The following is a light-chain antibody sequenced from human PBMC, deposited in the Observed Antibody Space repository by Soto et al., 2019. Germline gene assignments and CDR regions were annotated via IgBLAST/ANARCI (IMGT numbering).Light chain of an antibody. Sequence: DTQMTQSPSSLSASVGDRVTITCRASHDISINLAWYQQKTGKVPSLLIYAASTLHSGVPSRFSGGGSGTDFTLTISSLQPEDVATYYCQKYNSAPLTFGGGTKVEIK. J-gene: IGKJ4*01. CDR3: QKYNSAPLT. CDR2: AAS. CDR1: HDISIN. V-gene: IGKV1-27*01.